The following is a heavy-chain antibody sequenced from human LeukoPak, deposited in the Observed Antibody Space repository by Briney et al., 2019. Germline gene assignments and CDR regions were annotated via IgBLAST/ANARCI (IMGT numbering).Heavy chain of an antibody. CDR1: GFNFGAYD. Sequence: GRSLRLSCVASGFNFGAYDIHWVRQAPGKGLEWVAAVSNGGSHEDYADSVKGRFTISRDNSNNTLYVQMNSLRLEDTAVYYCVKFRSSYVHYWGQGTLVIVSS. D-gene: IGHD1-26*01. CDR2: VSNGGSHE. CDR3: VKFRSSYVHY. V-gene: IGHV3-30*18. J-gene: IGHJ4*02.